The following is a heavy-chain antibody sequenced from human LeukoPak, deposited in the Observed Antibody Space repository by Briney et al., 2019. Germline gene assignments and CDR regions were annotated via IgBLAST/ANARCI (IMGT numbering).Heavy chain of an antibody. V-gene: IGHV3-33*01. Sequence: PGGSLRLSCAASGFTFSSYGMHWVRQAPGKGLEWVAVIWYDGSNKHYADSVKGRFTISRDNSKNTLYLQMNSLRAEDTAVYYCARDQQYRGHGDYEGPTGYYFDYWGQGTLVTVSS. J-gene: IGHJ4*02. D-gene: IGHD4-17*01. CDR1: GFTFSSYG. CDR3: ARDQQYRGHGDYEGPTGYYFDY. CDR2: IWYDGSNK.